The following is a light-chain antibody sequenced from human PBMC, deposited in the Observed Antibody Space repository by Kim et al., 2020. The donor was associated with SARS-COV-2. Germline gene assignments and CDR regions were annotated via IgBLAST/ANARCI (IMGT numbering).Light chain of an antibody. CDR3: TQGTHWPYT. Sequence: DVVITQSPLSLPVTLGQPASISCRSSQGLVHSDGNTYLSWFQQRPGQSPRRLVYKVSNRDSGVPDRFSGSGSGTDFTLKISRLEADDVGVYYCTQGTHWPYTFGQGTKLEI. CDR1: QGLVHSDGNTY. V-gene: IGKV2-30*02. J-gene: IGKJ2*01. CDR2: KVS.